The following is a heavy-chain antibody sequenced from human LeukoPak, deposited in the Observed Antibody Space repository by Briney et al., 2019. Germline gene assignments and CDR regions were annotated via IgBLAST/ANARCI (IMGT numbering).Heavy chain of an antibody. Sequence: SETLSLTCTVSGGSISSYYWSWIRQPPGKGLEWIGYIYYSGSTNYNPSLKSRVTISVDTSKNQFSLKLSSVTAADTAVYYCARENSSSWSYYYYGMDVWRQGTTVTVSS. D-gene: IGHD6-13*01. V-gene: IGHV4-59*01. CDR1: GGSISSYY. J-gene: IGHJ6*02. CDR2: IYYSGST. CDR3: ARENSSSWSYYYYGMDV.